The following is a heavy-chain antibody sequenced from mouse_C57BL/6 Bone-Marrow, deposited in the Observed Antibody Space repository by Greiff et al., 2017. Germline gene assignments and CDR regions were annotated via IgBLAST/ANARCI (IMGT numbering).Heavy chain of an antibody. V-gene: IGHV1-72*01. CDR3: ARGSSYAYSYAMDY. CDR1: GFNIKNTY. D-gene: IGHD1-1*01. CDR2: IDPNRGGT. J-gene: IGHJ4*01. Sequence: VQLQQSVAELVRPGASVKLSCTASGFNIKNTYMHWVKQRPEQGLEWIGRIDPNRGGTKYNEKFKSKATLTADKPSRTAYMQLSSLTSGDSAVYYCARGSSYAYSYAMDYWGQGTSVTVSS.